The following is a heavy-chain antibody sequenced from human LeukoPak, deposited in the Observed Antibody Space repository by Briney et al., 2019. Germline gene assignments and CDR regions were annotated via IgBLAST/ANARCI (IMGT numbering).Heavy chain of an antibody. V-gene: IGHV4-34*01. D-gene: IGHD4-17*01. CDR3: ARDRNDDGDYLDAFDV. Sequence: PSETLSLTCAVYGGSFSGYYWSWIRQPPGKGLEWIGEINHSGSTNYNPSLKSRVTISVDTSKNQFSLKLSSVTAADTAVYYCARDRNDDGDYLDAFDVWGQGTMVTVSS. CDR1: GGSFSGYY. CDR2: INHSGST. J-gene: IGHJ3*01.